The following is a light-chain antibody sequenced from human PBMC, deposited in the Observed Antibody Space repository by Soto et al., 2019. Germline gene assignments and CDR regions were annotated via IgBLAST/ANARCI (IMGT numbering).Light chain of an antibody. CDR1: QSVSSY. Sequence: EIVLTQSPATLSLSPEERATLSCRASQSVSSYLAWYQQKPGQAPRLLIYGASSRATGIPDRFSGSGSGTDFTLSISRLEPEDFAVYYCQQYSSLWTFGQGTKVDIK. CDR3: QQYSSLWT. CDR2: GAS. J-gene: IGKJ1*01. V-gene: IGKV3-20*01.